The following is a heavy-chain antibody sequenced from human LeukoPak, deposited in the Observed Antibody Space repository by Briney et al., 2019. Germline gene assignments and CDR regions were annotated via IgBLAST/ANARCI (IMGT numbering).Heavy chain of an antibody. D-gene: IGHD7-27*01. V-gene: IGHV1-69*05. CDR1: GDTFDTYT. CDR2: FIPAFNTA. CDR3: VRDKGLTGDTCAFDI. Sequence: SVKVSCKASGDTFDTYTISWVRQVPGQGLEWMGGFIPAFNTAHFARKFQGRVTITMDASTTTDFMEMSSLRFEDTAVYYCVRDKGLTGDTCAFDIWGQGTMVTVSS. J-gene: IGHJ3*02.